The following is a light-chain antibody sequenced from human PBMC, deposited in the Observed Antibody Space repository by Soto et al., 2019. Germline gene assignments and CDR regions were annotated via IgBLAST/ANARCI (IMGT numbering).Light chain of an antibody. CDR3: CSFAGYGTWV. J-gene: IGLJ3*02. CDR1: TSDVGSYDL. CDR2: EDF. Sequence: QSALTQPASVSGSPGQSITISCTGSTSDVGSYDLASWYQHHPGKAPKLIIYEDFKRPSGISNRFSGSKSGNTASLTISGLQAEDEADFYCCSFAGYGTWVFGGGTKLTVL. V-gene: IGLV2-23*01.